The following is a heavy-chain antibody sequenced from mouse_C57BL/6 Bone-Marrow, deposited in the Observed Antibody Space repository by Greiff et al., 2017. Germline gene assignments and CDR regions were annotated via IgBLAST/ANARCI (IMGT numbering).Heavy chain of an antibody. CDR1: GYTFTSYW. V-gene: IGHV1-64*01. CDR2: IHPNSGST. D-gene: IGHD1-1*01. CDR3: ARSQYYGSSYGFAY. Sequence: VQLQQSGAELVKPGASVKLSCKASGYTFTSYWMNWVKQRPGQGLEWIGMIHPNSGSTNYNEKFKSKATLTVDKSSSTAYMQLSSLTSEDSAFYVCARSQYYGSSYGFAYWGQGTLVTVSA. J-gene: IGHJ3*01.